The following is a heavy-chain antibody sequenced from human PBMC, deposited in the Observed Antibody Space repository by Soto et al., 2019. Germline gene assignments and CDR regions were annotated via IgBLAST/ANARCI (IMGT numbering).Heavy chain of an antibody. Sequence: SQTLSFTCAISGDSVSSNSAAWNWIRQSPSRGLEWLGRTYYRSKWYNDYAVSVNSRITINPDTSKNQLSLQMNSVTPEDTAVYYCARAPGYDHYHYYGMDVWGQGTTVTVSS. CDR3: ARAPGYDHYHYYGMDV. CDR1: GDSVSSNSAA. V-gene: IGHV6-1*01. CDR2: TYYRSKWYN. J-gene: IGHJ6*02. D-gene: IGHD3-3*01.